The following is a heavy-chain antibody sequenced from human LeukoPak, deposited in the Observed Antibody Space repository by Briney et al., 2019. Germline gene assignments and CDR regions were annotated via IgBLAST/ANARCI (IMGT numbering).Heavy chain of an antibody. J-gene: IGHJ4*02. Sequence: ASVKVSCKASGYTFTSYDINWVRQATGQGLEWMGWMNPNSGNTGYAQKFQGRVTMTRNTSISTAYMELSSLRSEDTAVYYCARDATLLWFGETLGGNFDYWGQGTLVTVSS. CDR1: GYTFTSYD. V-gene: IGHV1-8*01. CDR3: ARDATLLWFGETLGGNFDY. CDR2: MNPNSGNT. D-gene: IGHD3-10*01.